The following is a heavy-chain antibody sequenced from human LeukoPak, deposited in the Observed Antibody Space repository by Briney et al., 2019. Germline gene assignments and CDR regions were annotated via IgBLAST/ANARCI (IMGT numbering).Heavy chain of an antibody. CDR1: GGSISSYY. J-gene: IGHJ6*02. D-gene: IGHD2-2*01. Sequence: KPSETLSLTCTVSGGSISSYYWSWIRQPAGKGLEWIGRIYTSGSTNYNPSLKSRVTMSVDTSKNQFSLKLSSVTAADTAVYYCARDHGGYCSSTSCYWGYYYYYGMDVWGQGTTVTVSS. CDR3: ARDHGGYCSSTSCYWGYYYYYGMDV. CDR2: IYTSGST. V-gene: IGHV4-4*07.